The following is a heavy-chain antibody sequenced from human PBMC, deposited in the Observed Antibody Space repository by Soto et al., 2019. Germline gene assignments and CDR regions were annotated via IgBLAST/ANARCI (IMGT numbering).Heavy chain of an antibody. CDR1: GYTFTSYG. Sequence: ASVKVSGKASGYTFTSYGISWVRQAPGQGLEWMGWISAYNGNTNYAQNLQGRVTMTTDTSTSTAYMELRSLRSDDTAVYYCARRYNYGSVDPWGQGTLVTVSS. J-gene: IGHJ5*02. CDR3: ARRYNYGSVDP. CDR2: ISAYNGNT. D-gene: IGHD5-18*01. V-gene: IGHV1-18*01.